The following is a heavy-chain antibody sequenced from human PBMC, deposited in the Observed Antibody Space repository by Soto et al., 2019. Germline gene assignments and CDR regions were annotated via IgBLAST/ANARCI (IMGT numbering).Heavy chain of an antibody. V-gene: IGHV1-69*13. D-gene: IGHD2-8*01. CDR1: GGTFSSYA. Sequence: SVKVSCKASGGTFSSYAISWVRQAPGQGLEWMGGIIPIFGTANYAQKFQGRVTITADESTSTAYMELSSLRSEDTAVYYCASPYCTNGGCYTSYYYYYGMDEWGQGTTVTVSS. J-gene: IGHJ6*02. CDR2: IIPIFGTA. CDR3: ASPYCTNGGCYTSYYYYYGMDE.